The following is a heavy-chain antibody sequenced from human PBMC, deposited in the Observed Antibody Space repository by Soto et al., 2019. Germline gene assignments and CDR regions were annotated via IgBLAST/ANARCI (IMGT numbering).Heavy chain of an antibody. J-gene: IGHJ4*02. V-gene: IGHV1-18*04. CDR2: ISVSNGNS. Sequence: QVQLVQSGDEMKKPGASVRVSCKASGDRFSSYGLSWVRQAPGQGLEWMGWISVSNGNSKSAEKFKGRMTMTIYTYTVTAYMDLKSLRPDDTAMDDCARVGRSNGWDVRPGDIPYWGQGARITVSS. D-gene: IGHD6-19*01. CDR1: GDRFSSYG. CDR3: ARVGRSNGWDVRPGDIPY.